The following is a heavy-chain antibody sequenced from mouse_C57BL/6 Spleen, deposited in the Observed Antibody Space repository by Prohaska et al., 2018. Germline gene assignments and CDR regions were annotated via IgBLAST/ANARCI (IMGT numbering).Heavy chain of an antibody. CDR3: ARREGFYDGYYGWFAY. D-gene: IGHD2-3*01. Sequence: HGKSLEWIGDINPNNGGTSYNQKFKGKATLTVDKSSSTAYMELRSLTSEDSAVYYCARREGFYDGYYGWFAYWGQGTLVTVSA. J-gene: IGHJ3*01. V-gene: IGHV1-26*01. CDR2: INPNNGGT.